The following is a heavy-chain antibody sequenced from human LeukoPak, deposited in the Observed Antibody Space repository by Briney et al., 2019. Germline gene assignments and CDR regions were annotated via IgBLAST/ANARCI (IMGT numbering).Heavy chain of an antibody. V-gene: IGHV3-23*01. CDR2: ISGNGGRT. CDR1: GFTFSTYT. D-gene: IGHD3-10*01. CDR3: AKDFGRNLGGPGY. J-gene: IGHJ4*02. Sequence: GGSLRLSWAASGFTFSTYTMAWVRQAPGGGLEWVSGISGNGGRTYYADSVKGRFAISRDDSKSTLYLQMNSLRGEDTAVYYCAKDFGRNLGGPGYWGRGTLVIVSS.